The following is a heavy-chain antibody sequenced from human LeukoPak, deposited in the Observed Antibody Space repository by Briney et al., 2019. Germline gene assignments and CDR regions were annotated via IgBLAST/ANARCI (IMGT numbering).Heavy chain of an antibody. Sequence: PSETLSLTCAVYGGSLSGYSWSWIRQPPGKGLEWIGEINHSGSTNYNPSLKSRVTISADTSKNQFSLKLSAVTAADTAFYYCARVPGRPADVFDLWGQGTLVTVSP. J-gene: IGHJ4*02. CDR1: GGSLSGYS. CDR2: INHSGST. CDR3: ARVPGRPADVFDL. D-gene: IGHD2-2*01. V-gene: IGHV4-34*01.